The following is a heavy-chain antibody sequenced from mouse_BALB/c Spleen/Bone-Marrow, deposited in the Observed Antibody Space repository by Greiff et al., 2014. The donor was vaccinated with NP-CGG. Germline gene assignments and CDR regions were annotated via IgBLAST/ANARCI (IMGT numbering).Heavy chain of an antibody. D-gene: IGHD1-1*01. J-gene: IGHJ3*01. CDR2: IDPANGNT. V-gene: IGHV14-3*02. CDR3: ALYYYGSSGFAY. CDR1: GFDIKDTY. Sequence: EVKLQESGAELVKPGASVKLSCTASGFDIKDTYMHWVKQRPEQGLEWIGRIDPANGNTKYDTKFQGKATITADTSSNTAYLQLSSLTSEDTAVYYCALYYYGSSGFAYWGQGTLVTVSA.